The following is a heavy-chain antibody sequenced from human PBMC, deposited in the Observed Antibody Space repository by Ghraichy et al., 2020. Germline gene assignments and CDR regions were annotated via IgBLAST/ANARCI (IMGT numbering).Heavy chain of an antibody. CDR1: GYTFTSYD. V-gene: IGHV1-8*01. CDR3: ARASEYDFWSGYWSGDAFDI. D-gene: IGHD3-3*01. J-gene: IGHJ3*02. Sequence: ASVKVSCKASGYTFTSYDINWVRQATGQGLEWMGWMNPNSGNTGYAQKFQGRVTMTRNTSISTAYMELSSLRSEDTAVYYCARASEYDFWSGYWSGDAFDIWGQGTMVTVSS. CDR2: MNPNSGNT.